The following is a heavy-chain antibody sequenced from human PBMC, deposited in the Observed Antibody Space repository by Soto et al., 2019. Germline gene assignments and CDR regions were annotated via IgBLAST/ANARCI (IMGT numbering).Heavy chain of an antibody. CDR2: IYYSGST. CDR1: GGSISSYY. Sequence: SETLSLTCTVSGGSISSYYWSWIRQPPGKGLEWIGYIYYSGSTNYNPSLKSRVTISVDTSKNQFSLKLSSVTAADTAVYYCARVNGHYLFDYWGQGTLVTVSS. D-gene: IGHD4-17*01. J-gene: IGHJ4*02. V-gene: IGHV4-59*01. CDR3: ARVNGHYLFDY.